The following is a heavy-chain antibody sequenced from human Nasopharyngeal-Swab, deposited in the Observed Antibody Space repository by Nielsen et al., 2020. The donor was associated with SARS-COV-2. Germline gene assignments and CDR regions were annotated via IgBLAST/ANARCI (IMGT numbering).Heavy chain of an antibody. J-gene: IGHJ6*02. CDR3: ARGPSSSWTAAYYYYGMDV. D-gene: IGHD6-13*01. V-gene: IGHV4-39*01. Sequence: SDTLSLTCTVSGGSISSSSYYWGWIRQPPGKGLEWIGCIYYSGSTYYNPSLKSRVTISVDTSKNQFSLKLSSVTAADTAVYYCARGPSSSWTAAYYYYGMDVWGQGTTVTVSS. CDR1: GGSISSSSYY. CDR2: IYYSGST.